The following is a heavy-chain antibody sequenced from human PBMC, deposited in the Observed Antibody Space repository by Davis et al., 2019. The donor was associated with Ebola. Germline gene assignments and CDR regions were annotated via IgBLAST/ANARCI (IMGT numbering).Heavy chain of an antibody. D-gene: IGHD6-19*01. J-gene: IGHJ4*02. CDR2: IYYSGST. CDR1: GGSISSGGYY. Sequence: PSETLSLTCTVSGGSISSGGYYWSWIRQPPGKGLEWIGYIYYSGSTNYNPSLKSRVTILVDTSKNQFSLKLGSVTAADTAVYYCARGAVAGTLSDYWGQGTLVTVSS. V-gene: IGHV4-61*08. CDR3: ARGAVAGTLSDY.